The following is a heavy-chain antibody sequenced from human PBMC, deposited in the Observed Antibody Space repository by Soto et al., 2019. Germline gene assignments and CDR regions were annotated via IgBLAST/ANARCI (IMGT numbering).Heavy chain of an antibody. V-gene: IGHV3-74*01. Sequence: EVQLVESGGGLVQPGGSLRLSCAASGFTLSNYWMHWARQAPGKGLVWVSRISSDGSSTNYADSVKGRFTISRDNAKNTLHLQMNSLRAEDTAVYYCVRVPYCSSSSCYSYFDSWGQGTLVTVSS. CDR1: GFTLSNYW. CDR2: ISSDGSST. CDR3: VRVPYCSSSSCYSYFDS. D-gene: IGHD2-2*01. J-gene: IGHJ4*02.